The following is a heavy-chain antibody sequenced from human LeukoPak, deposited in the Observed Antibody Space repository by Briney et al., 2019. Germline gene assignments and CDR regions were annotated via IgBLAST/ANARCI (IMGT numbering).Heavy chain of an antibody. CDR2: ISYNGGRK. CDR3: AKTTLLWFGEFDAFDI. D-gene: IGHD3-10*01. J-gene: IGHJ3*02. CDR1: GFSFSGYA. V-gene: IGHV3-30-3*02. Sequence: PGGSLRLSCVASGFSFSGYAIHWVRQAPGKGLEWVALISYNGGRKDYADSVRGRFTIDRDNSKNTLYLQMNSLRAEDTAVYYCAKTTLLWFGEFDAFDIWGQGTMVTVSS.